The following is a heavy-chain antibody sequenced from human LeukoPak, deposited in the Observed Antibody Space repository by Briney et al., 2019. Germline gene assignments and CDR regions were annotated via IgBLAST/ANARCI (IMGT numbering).Heavy chain of an antibody. CDR1: GGSISSYY. CDR3: ARVVAAAGYYYYYYMDV. V-gene: IGHV4-34*01. Sequence: PSETLSLTCTVSGGSISSYYWSWLRQPPGKGLEWIGEINHSGSTNYNPSLKSRVTISVDTSKNQFSLKLSSVTAADTAVYYCARVVAAAGYYYYYYMDVWGKGTTVTVSS. D-gene: IGHD2-2*01. J-gene: IGHJ6*03. CDR2: INHSGST.